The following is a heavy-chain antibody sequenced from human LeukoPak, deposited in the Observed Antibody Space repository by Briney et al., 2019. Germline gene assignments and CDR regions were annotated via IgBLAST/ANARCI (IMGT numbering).Heavy chain of an antibody. CDR3: AADSMVRGVILVDY. CDR1: GFTFTSPA. CDR2: IVVGSGNT. J-gene: IGHJ4*02. V-gene: IGHV1-58*01. D-gene: IGHD3-10*01. Sequence: GASVKVSCKASGFTFTSPAVQWVRQARGQRLEWIGWIVVGSGNTNYAQKFQERVTITRDMSTSTAYMELSSLRSEDTAVYYCAADSMVRGVILVDYWGQGTLVTVSS.